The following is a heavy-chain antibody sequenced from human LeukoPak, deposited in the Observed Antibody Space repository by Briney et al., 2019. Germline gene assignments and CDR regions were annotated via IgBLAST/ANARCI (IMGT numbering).Heavy chain of an antibody. D-gene: IGHD5-18*01. CDR2: IYYSGST. CDR3: ARVDTAMVSFDY. Sequence: PSETLSLTCTVSGGSISSYYWSWIRQPPGKGLEWIGYIYYSGSTNYNPSLKSRVTISVDTSKNQFSLKPSSVTAADTAVYYCARVDTAMVSFDYWGQGTLVTVSS. J-gene: IGHJ4*02. CDR1: GGSISSYY. V-gene: IGHV4-59*01.